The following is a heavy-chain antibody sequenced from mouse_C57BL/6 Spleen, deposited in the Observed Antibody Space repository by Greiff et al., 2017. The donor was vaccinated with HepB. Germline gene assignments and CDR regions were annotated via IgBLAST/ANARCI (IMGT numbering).Heavy chain of an antibody. CDR3: ARSHTGTLDD. D-gene: IGHD3-1*01. V-gene: IGHV1-63*01. Sequence: QVQLQQSGAELVRPGTSVKMSCKASGYTFTNYWIGWAKQRPGHGLEWIGDIYPGGGYTNYHEKFKGKATLTADTSSSTAYMQCSSLTSEDSAIYYGARSHTGTLDDWGQGTTLTVSS. J-gene: IGHJ2*01. CDR2: IYPGGGYT. CDR1: GYTFTNYW.